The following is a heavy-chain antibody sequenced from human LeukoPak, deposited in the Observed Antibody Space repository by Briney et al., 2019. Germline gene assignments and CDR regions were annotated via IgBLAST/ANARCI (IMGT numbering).Heavy chain of an antibody. J-gene: IGHJ4*02. Sequence: SETLSLTCAVYGGSFSGYYWSWIRQPPGKGLEWIGEINHSGSTNYNPSLKSRVTISVDTSKNQFSLKLSSVTAADTAVYYCARYRGSYWARGTFDYWGQGTLVTVSS. D-gene: IGHD1-26*01. CDR2: INHSGST. CDR3: ARYRGSYWARGTFDY. CDR1: GGSFSGYY. V-gene: IGHV4-34*01.